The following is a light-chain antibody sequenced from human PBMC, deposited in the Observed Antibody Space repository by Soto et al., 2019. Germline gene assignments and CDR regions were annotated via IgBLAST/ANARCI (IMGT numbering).Light chain of an antibody. CDR3: QQYNNWPPMYT. CDR2: GAS. Sequence: EIVMTQSPATLSVSPGERATLSCRASQSVSSNLAWYQQKAGQAPRLLINGASTRATGIPARFSGSGSGTEFTLTISSQQSEDFAGYYCQQYNNWPPMYTFGQGTELEIK. V-gene: IGKV3-15*01. J-gene: IGKJ2*01. CDR1: QSVSSN.